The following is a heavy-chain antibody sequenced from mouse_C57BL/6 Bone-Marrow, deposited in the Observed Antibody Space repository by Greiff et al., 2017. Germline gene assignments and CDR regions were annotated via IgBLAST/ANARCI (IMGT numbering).Heavy chain of an antibody. Sequence: QVQLQQPGAELVKPGASVKLSCKASGYTFTSYWMHWVKQRPGQGLEWIGMIHPNSGSTNYNEKFKSKATLTVDKSSSTAYVQLSSLTSEDSAVYYCIYDGYYRGFFAYWGQGTLVTVSA. D-gene: IGHD2-3*01. J-gene: IGHJ3*01. V-gene: IGHV1-64*01. CDR2: IHPNSGST. CDR1: GYTFTSYW. CDR3: IYDGYYRGFFAY.